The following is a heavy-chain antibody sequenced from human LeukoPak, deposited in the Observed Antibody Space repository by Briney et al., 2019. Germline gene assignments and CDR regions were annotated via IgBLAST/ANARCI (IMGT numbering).Heavy chain of an antibody. CDR3: AKVGKWIQLWFDY. Sequence: GGSLRLSCVASGLTFSSYAMSWFRQAPGKGLERVSVITGSGGGTYYADSVKGRFTISRDNSKNTLYLQMNSLRAEDTAVYYCAKVGKWIQLWFDYWGQGSLVTVSS. CDR1: GLTFSSYA. D-gene: IGHD5-18*01. J-gene: IGHJ4*02. CDR2: ITGSGGGT. V-gene: IGHV3-23*01.